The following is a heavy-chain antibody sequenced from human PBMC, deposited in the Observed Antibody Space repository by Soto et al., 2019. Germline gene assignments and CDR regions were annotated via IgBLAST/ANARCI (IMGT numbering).Heavy chain of an antibody. J-gene: IGHJ4*02. CDR1: GFTFDDYG. Sequence: EVQLVESGGDLVQPGRSLRLSCAASGFTFDDYGMHWVRQAPGKGLEWVSGISWNGGSIGYADSVKGRFTISRDNAKNSLYLRMNSLTAEDTALYYCAKGRGGSGSYYAGLFDYWGQGTLVTVSS. D-gene: IGHD3-10*01. V-gene: IGHV3-9*01. CDR3: AKGRGGSGSYYAGLFDY. CDR2: ISWNGGSI.